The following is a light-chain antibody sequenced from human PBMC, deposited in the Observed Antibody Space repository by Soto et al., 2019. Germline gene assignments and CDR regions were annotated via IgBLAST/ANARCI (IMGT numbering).Light chain of an antibody. CDR2: EVN. V-gene: IGLV2-8*01. CDR1: SNVVGGYNY. CDR3: SSLAVSNSFV. Sequence: QCVLTQPPSESASPGQSVTISCTRTSNVVGGYNYVSWYQQHPGKAPKLMIYEVNKRPSGVPDRFSGSKSGNTASLNVSGLQAEDEADYYCSSLAVSNSFVFGTGTKVTVL. J-gene: IGLJ1*01.